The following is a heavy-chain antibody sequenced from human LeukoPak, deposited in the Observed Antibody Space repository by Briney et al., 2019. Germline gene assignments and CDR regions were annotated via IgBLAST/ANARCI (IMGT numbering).Heavy chain of an antibody. J-gene: IGHJ4*02. Sequence: QPGGSLSLSCAASGFTFSSYAMSWVRQAPGKGLEWVSAIGGSGGRTYYADSVKGRFTISRDNSKNTLYLQMNSQRAEDTAVYYCAKGQWELTAGDYFDYWGQGTLVTVSS. D-gene: IGHD1-26*01. V-gene: IGHV3-23*01. CDR2: IGGSGGRT. CDR1: GFTFSSYA. CDR3: AKGQWELTAGDYFDY.